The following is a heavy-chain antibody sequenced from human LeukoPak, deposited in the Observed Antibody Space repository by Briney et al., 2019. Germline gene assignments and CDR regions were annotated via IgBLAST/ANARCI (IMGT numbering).Heavy chain of an antibody. CDR1: GGSISSYY. CDR2: IYYSGST. J-gene: IGHJ5*02. D-gene: IGHD3-16*01. CDR3: AKNSGLGDWFDP. V-gene: IGHV4-59*01. Sequence: SETLSLTCTVSGGSISSYYWSWIRQPPGKGLEWIGYIYYSGSTNYNPSLKSRVTISVDTSKNQFSLKLSSVTAVDTAVYYCAKNSGLGDWFDPWGQGTLVTVSS.